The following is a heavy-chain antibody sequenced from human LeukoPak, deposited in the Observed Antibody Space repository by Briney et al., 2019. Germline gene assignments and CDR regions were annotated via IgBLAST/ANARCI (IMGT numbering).Heavy chain of an antibody. D-gene: IGHD3-16*01. CDR1: GFTFSSYG. Sequence: GRSLRLSCAASGFTFSSYGMHWVRQAPGKGLEWVAVIWYDGSNKYYADSVKGRFTISRDNSKNTLYLQMNSLRAEDTAVYYCARDNYDYGGSEAFDIWGQGTMVTVSS. CDR2: IWYDGSNK. CDR3: ARDNYDYGGSEAFDI. V-gene: IGHV3-33*01. J-gene: IGHJ3*02.